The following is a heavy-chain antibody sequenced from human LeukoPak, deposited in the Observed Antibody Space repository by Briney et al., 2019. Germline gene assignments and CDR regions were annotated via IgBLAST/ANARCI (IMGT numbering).Heavy chain of an antibody. D-gene: IGHD5-12*01. Sequence: GGSLRLSCAASGFTFSSYSMNWVRQAPGKGLEWVSSISSSSSYIYYADSVKGRFTISRDNAKNSLYLQMNSLRAEDTAVYYCARGNIGYSGYDWRAFDIWGQGTMVTVSS. V-gene: IGHV3-21*01. CDR2: ISSSSSYI. CDR1: GFTFSSYS. CDR3: ARGNIGYSGYDWRAFDI. J-gene: IGHJ3*02.